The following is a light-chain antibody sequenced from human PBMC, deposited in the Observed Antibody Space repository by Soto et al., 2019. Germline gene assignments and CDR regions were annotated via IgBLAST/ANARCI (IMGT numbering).Light chain of an antibody. V-gene: IGKV3-11*01. CDR3: QQRSSWPLT. J-gene: IGKJ4*01. Sequence: EIVLTQCPATLSLSPGERATLSCRASQSVSSSLAWYQQKPGQTPRLLIYDASNRATGIPARFSGSGSGTDFTLTVSSLEPEDFAVYYCQQRSSWPLTFGGGTKVAIK. CDR2: DAS. CDR1: QSVSSS.